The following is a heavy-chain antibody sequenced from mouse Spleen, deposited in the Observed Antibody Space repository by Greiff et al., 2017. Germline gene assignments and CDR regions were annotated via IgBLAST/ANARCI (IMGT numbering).Heavy chain of an antibody. CDR1: GFSLTSYG. D-gene: IGHD2-10*02. J-gene: IGHJ3*01. V-gene: IGHV2-9*02. Sequence: ESGPGLVAPSQSLSITCTVSGFSLTSYGVHWVRQPPGKGLEWLGVIWAGGSTNYNSALMSRLSISKDNSKSQVFLKMNSLQTDDTAMYYCARAPYGNYQAWFAYWGQGTLVTVSA. CDR3: ARAPYGNYQAWFAY. CDR2: IWAGGST.